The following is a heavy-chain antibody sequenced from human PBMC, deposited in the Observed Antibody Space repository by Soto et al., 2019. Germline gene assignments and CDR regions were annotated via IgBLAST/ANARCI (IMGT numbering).Heavy chain of an antibody. Sequence: SGPTLVNPTETLTRTCTVSGFSLTNTRMGVSWIRQPPGKALEWLAHIFSNDEKSYSTSLKSRLTISKDTSKSQVVLTMTNMEPVDTDTYYCARMWDRCEHYYYYGMDVWGQGTTVTVSS. CDR3: ARMWDRCEHYYYYGMDV. V-gene: IGHV2-26*01. CDR1: GFSLTNTRMG. J-gene: IGHJ6*02. D-gene: IGHD1-26*01. CDR2: IFSNDEK.